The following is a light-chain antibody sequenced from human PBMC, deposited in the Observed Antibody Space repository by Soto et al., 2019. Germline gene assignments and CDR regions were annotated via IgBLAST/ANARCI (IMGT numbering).Light chain of an antibody. CDR1: QSVSSSY. CDR2: GAS. CDR3: QQYGSSPQYT. V-gene: IGKV3-20*01. Sequence: EIVLTQSPGTLSLSPGERATLSCRASQSVSSSYLAWYQQKPGQAPRPLIYGASSRASGMPDRFRGSGSGTDFTLTISILEPGDCAVYYCQQYGSSPQYTVGQGTKLQSK. J-gene: IGKJ2*01.